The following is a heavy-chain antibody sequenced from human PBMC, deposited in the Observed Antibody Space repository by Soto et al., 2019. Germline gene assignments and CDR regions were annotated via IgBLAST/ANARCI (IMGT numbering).Heavy chain of an antibody. CDR3: ARYCSTTLCNGVATRTFDY. J-gene: IGHJ4*02. Sequence: GGSLRLSCAASRFTLSTYEMNWVRQAPGKGLEWVSYISTSGSTVYYADSVKGRFTISRDNTRNSLYLQMNSLRDEDTALYYCARYCSTTLCNGVATRTFDYWGQGTLVTVSS. CDR2: ISTSGSTV. D-gene: IGHD2-2*01. CDR1: RFTLSTYE. V-gene: IGHV3-48*03.